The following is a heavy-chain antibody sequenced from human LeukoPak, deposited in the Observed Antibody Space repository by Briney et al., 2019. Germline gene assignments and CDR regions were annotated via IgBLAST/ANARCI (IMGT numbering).Heavy chain of an antibody. J-gene: IGHJ6*02. CDR2: INPNSGGT. V-gene: IGHV1-2*06. CDR3: ARDLEYYYYGMDV. D-gene: IGHD1-1*01. Sequence: ASVTVSCKASGYTFTGYYMHWVRQAPGQGLEWMGRINPNSGGTNYAQKFQGRVTMTRDTSISTAYMELSRLRSDDTAEYYCARDLEYYYYGMDVWGQGTTVTVSS. CDR1: GYTFTGYY.